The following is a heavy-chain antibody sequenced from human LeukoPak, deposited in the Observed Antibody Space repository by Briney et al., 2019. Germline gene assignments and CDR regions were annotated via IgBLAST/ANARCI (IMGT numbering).Heavy chain of an antibody. CDR2: MSNDGTNK. D-gene: IGHD2-2*01. CDR1: GFSFSTYG. J-gene: IGHJ4*02. V-gene: IGHV3-30*03. CDR3: ARSDVNYAPSEN. Sequence: PGGSLRLSCAASGFSFSTYGMHWVRQAPGKGLEWVALMSNDGTNKYYADSVKGRFTISRDNSKNTLYLRMNSLRPEDTAVYYCARSDVNYAPSENWGQGTLVTVSS.